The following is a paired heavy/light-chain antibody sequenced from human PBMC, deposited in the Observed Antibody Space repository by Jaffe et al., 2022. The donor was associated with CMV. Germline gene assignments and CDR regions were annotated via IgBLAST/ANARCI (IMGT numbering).Light chain of an antibody. CDR2: KTS. CDR3: QQAYSFPHT. CDR1: QGINGW. Sequence: DVQMTQSPSSVSASVGDRVTISCRASQGINGWLAWYQQNPGKAPKLLIYKTSTLQSGVPSRFSGSGSGTDFTLTISGLHPEDFATYYCQQAYSFPHTFGQGTKLEIK. V-gene: IGKV1-12*01. J-gene: IGKJ2*01.
Heavy chain of an antibody. D-gene: IGHD5-18*01. CDR1: GGSIRSGDHY. CDR2: IYHSGSA. Sequence: QVQLQESGPGLVKPSQTLSLTCTVSGGSIRSGDHYWNWIRQHPGKGLEWIGYIYHSGSAQYNPSLKSRLTISLGPSTNQFSLNLTSVTAADTAVYYCVRDRMGSYGTFFDNWGQGALVTVSS. CDR3: VRDRMGSYGTFFDN. J-gene: IGHJ4*02. V-gene: IGHV4-31*03.